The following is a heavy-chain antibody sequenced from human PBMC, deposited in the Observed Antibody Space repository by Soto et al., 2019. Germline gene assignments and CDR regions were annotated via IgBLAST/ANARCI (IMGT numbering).Heavy chain of an antibody. CDR3: SKAGDYYGSGSFNWFDP. CDR2: ISGSGGGA. Sequence: GGSLRLSCAASGFTFSSYAMSWVRQAPGKGLEWVSAISGSGGGAYYADSVKGRFTISRDNSKNTLYLQMNSLRAEDTAVYYCSKAGDYYGSGSFNWFDPWGQGTLVTVSS. CDR1: GFTFSSYA. V-gene: IGHV3-23*01. D-gene: IGHD3-10*01. J-gene: IGHJ5*02.